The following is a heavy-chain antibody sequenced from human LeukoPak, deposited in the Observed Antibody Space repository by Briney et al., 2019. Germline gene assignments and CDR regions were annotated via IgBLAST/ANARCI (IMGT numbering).Heavy chain of an antibody. V-gene: IGHV3-48*04. CDR3: ARRVYYGSGTSQYYFDY. J-gene: IGHJ4*02. CDR2: ISTTGTTT. CDR1: GFTFSSYS. D-gene: IGHD3-10*01. Sequence: PGGSLRLSCAASGFTFSSYSMNWVRQAPGKGLEWLSSISTTGTTTYYADSVKGRFTISRDNAKNSLYLQMNSLRAEDTAVYYCARRVYYGSGTSQYYFDYWGQGTLVTVSS.